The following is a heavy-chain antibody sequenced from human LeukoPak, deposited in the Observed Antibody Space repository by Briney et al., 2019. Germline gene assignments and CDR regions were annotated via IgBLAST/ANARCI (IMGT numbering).Heavy chain of an antibody. CDR3: ARDHSGWYVDY. CDR1: GFTLSRNG. J-gene: IGHJ4*02. Sequence: GGSLRLSCAASGFTLSRNGTHWVRQAPGKGLEWVGDIWYDGSKKYYADSVKGRFTISRDISKNTVYLQMDSLRAEDTAVYYCARDHSGWYVDYWGQGTLVTVSS. CDR2: IWYDGSKK. V-gene: IGHV3-33*01. D-gene: IGHD6-19*01.